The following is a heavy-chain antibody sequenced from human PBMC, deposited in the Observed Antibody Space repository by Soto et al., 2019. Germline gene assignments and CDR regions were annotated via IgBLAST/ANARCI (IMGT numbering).Heavy chain of an antibody. D-gene: IGHD1-26*01. J-gene: IGHJ4*02. CDR3: ARAIKRWEVNYYFDF. CDR2: IVVDSNTA. V-gene: IGHV1-69*06. CDR1: GSTFNNFA. Sequence: QVVLLQSGAEVKAPGSSVRVSCQVSGSTFNNFAFSWVRQAPGNGPEWMGGIVVDSNTAEYSQRFQDRVTITADTSYKTIYMELGSLTFEDTAVYYCARAIKRWEVNYYFDFWGQGTLVTVSS.